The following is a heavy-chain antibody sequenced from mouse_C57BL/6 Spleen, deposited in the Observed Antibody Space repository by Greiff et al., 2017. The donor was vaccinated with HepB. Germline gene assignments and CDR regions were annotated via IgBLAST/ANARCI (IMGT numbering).Heavy chain of an antibody. D-gene: IGHD1-1*01. V-gene: IGHV1-82*01. CDR3: ARRVDYGSSPWYFDV. J-gene: IGHJ1*03. Sequence: QVQLKQSGPELVKPGASVKISCKASGYAFSSSWMNWVKQRPGKGLEWIGRIYPGDGDTNYNGKFKGKATLTADKSSRTAYMQLSSLTSEDSAVYFCARRVDYGSSPWYFDVWGTGTTVTVSS. CDR2: IYPGDGDT. CDR1: GYAFSSSW.